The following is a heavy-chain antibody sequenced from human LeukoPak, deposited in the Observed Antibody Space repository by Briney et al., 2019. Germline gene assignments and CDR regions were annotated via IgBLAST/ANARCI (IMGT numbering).Heavy chain of an antibody. Sequence: PGGSLRLSCAASGFIFSNYWMSWVRQAPGKGLEWVANIKGDGSEKYYVDSVKGRFSISRDNAKKSLYLQMNSLRAEDTAVYYCARARFLEWLFPPMGYYYMDVWGKGTTVTVSS. D-gene: IGHD3-3*01. J-gene: IGHJ6*03. CDR1: GFIFSNYW. V-gene: IGHV3-7*03. CDR3: ARARFLEWLFPPMGYYYMDV. CDR2: IKGDGSEK.